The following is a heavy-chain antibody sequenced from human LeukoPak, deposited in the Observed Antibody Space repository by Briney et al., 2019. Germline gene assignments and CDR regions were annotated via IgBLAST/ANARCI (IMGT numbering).Heavy chain of an antibody. J-gene: IGHJ4*02. D-gene: IGHD5-24*01. CDR2: IWFDGSNQ. V-gene: IGHV3-33*01. Sequence: GGSLRLSCAASGFTFGSNGMHWVHQGPGKGLEWLAVIWFDGSNQLYADSVRGRFTISRDNSQNTLYLQMNNLSPDDTALYYCARAINSWGYNYLDYWGQGTLVTVSS. CDR3: ARAINSWGYNYLDY. CDR1: GFTFGSNG.